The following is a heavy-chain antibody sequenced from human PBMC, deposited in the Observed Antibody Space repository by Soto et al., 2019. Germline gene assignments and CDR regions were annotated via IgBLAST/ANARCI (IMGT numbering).Heavy chain of an antibody. CDR1: GYIFTDHC. V-gene: IGHV5-51*01. CDR2: ICPGYSNT. D-gene: IGHD5-12*01. J-gene: IGHJ6*02. CDR3: ARATKWLRFGPTPRDGMDV. Sequence: GESLKISCKGCGYIFTDHCIVWVRQMAGKGLEWVGIICPGYSNTIYSPSVQGQVTISADKSISTAYLRWSSLKASDTAMYYCARATKWLRFGPTPRDGMDVWGQGTTVTVSS.